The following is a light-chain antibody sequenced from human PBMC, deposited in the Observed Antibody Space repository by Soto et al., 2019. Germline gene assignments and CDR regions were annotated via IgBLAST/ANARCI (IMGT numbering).Light chain of an antibody. CDR1: QNLGSGY. CDR3: QQYDTSPRT. CDR2: AAS. Sequence: EIVLTQSPGTLSLTPGDRATLSCRASQNLGSGYLAWYQQKPGQAPRILIYAASSRATGIPDRFSGSGSGTDFSLTISRLEPEDFAVYYWQQYDTSPRTFGQGTKVDIK. V-gene: IGKV3-20*01. J-gene: IGKJ1*01.